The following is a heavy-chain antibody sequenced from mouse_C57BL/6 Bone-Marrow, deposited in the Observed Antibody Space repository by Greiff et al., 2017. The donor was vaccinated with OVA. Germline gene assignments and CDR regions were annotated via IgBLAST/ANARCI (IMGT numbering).Heavy chain of an antibody. D-gene: IGHD1-1*01. Sequence: QVQLQQPGAELVKPGASVKVSCKASGYTFTSYWMHWVKQRPGQGLAWIGRIPPSDSDPNYPQKFPGTATLTVDKSSSTAYMQLSSRTSEESAVYYCAPCITSVVGGMDYWGQGTAVTVSA. CDR2: IPPSDSDP. CDR1: GYTFTSYW. V-gene: IGHV1-74*01. CDR3: APCITSVVGGMDY. J-gene: IGHJ4*01.